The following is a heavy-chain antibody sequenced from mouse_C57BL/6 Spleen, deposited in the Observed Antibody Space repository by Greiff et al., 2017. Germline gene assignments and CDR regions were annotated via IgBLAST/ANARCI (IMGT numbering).Heavy chain of an antibody. J-gene: IGHJ4*01. CDR2: IYPGSGST. V-gene: IGHV1-55*01. CDR1: GYTFTSYW. Sequence: QVQLQQPGAELVKPGASVKMSCKASGYTFTSYWITWVKQRPGQGLEWIGDIYPGSGSTNYNEKFKSKATLTVDTSSSTAYMQLSSLTSEDSSVYYCASDGNYGYYAMDYWGQGTSVTVSS. D-gene: IGHD2-1*01. CDR3: ASDGNYGYYAMDY.